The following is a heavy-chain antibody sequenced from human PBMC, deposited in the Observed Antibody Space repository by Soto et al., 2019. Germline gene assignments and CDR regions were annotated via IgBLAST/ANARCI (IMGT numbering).Heavy chain of an antibody. CDR2: TSSFSGDT. CDR1: GYTFTHYG. J-gene: IGHJ2*01. V-gene: IGHV1-18*01. Sequence: QVQLVQSGAEVKKPGASVKVSCKASGYTFTHYGITWVRQAPGQGLEWMGWTSSFSGDTNYPHKLQGRLSMTTDTSTNTVYMELRNLRSDDTAVYYCARDLHSGGKYWYFDIWGRGTLVTVSS. D-gene: IGHD2-15*01. CDR3: ARDLHSGGKYWYFDI.